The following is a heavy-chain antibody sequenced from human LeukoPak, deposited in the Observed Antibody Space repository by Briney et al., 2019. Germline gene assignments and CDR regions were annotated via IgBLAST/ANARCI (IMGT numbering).Heavy chain of an antibody. CDR1: GFTFSSYG. CDR3: AAQSARPQYYFDY. V-gene: IGHV3-23*01. CDR2: ISGSGGST. Sequence: GRSLRLSCAASGFTFSSYGMHWVRQAPGKGLEWVSAISGSGGSTYYADSVKGRFTISRDNSKNTLYLQVNSLRAEDTAVYYCAAQSARPQYYFDYWGQGTLVTVSS. J-gene: IGHJ4*02. D-gene: IGHD6-6*01.